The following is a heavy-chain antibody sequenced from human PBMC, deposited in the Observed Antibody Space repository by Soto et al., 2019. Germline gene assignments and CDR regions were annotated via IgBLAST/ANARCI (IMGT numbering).Heavy chain of an antibody. J-gene: IGHJ4*02. CDR2: ISYDGSNK. CDR1: GFTFSSYA. D-gene: IGHD6-13*01. V-gene: IGHV3-30-3*01. CDR3: ARQLRGGYSSSWYESWYYFDY. Sequence: GGSLRLSCAASGFTFSSYAMHWVRQAPGKGLEWVAVISYDGSNKYYADSVKGRFTISRDNSKNTLYLQMNSLRAEDTAVYYCARQLRGGYSSSWYESWYYFDYWGQGTLVTVSS.